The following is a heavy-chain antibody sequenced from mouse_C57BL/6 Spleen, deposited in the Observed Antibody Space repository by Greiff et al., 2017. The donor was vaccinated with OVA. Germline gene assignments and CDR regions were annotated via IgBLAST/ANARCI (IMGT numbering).Heavy chain of an antibody. V-gene: IGHV14-1*01. D-gene: IGHD4-1*01. CDR3: TTGASNWSGVGD. J-gene: IGHJ3*01. CDR2: IDPEDGDT. CDR1: GFNFTDYS. Sequence: DVQLQESGAELVKPGASVKLSCTASGFNFTDYSMHWVKQRPEQGLEWIGRIDPEDGDTEYDPKFKGKATMTADTSSNTAYLQLSSLTSEDTAVDECTTGASNWSGVGDWGKGTLVTVAA.